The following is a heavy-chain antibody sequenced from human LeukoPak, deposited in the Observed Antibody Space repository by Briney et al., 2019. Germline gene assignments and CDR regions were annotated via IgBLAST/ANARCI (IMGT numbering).Heavy chain of an antibody. V-gene: IGHV4-38-2*02. CDR2: IYHSGST. D-gene: IGHD5-12*01. CDR1: GYSISSGYY. Sequence: SETLSLTCTVSGYSISSGYYWGWIRQPPGRGLEWIGSIYHSGSTYYNPSLKSRVTISEDTSKNQFSLKLSSVTAADTAVYYCASTAQWIFDYWGQGTLVTVSS. CDR3: ASTAQWIFDY. J-gene: IGHJ4*02.